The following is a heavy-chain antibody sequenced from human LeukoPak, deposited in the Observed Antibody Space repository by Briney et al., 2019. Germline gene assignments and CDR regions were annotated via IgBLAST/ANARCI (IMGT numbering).Heavy chain of an antibody. D-gene: IGHD3-10*01. Sequence: GGSLRLSCAASGFTFSSFPMHWVRQAPGKGLEWVVVVSPDGSVENYADSVKGRFTISRDNSKNTVYLQMNSLRTEDTAVYYCARASITSTYYHYYMDVWGKGTTVTVSS. V-gene: IGHV3-30*01. J-gene: IGHJ6*03. CDR2: VSPDGSVE. CDR3: ARASITSTYYHYYMDV. CDR1: GFTFSSFP.